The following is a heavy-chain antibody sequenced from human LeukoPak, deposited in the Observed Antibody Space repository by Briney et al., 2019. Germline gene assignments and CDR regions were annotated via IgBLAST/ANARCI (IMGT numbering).Heavy chain of an antibody. CDR2: IKEDGSQI. D-gene: IGHD2/OR15-2a*01. CDR3: ARVREYGWFDP. J-gene: IGHJ5*02. Sequence: GGSLRLSCAASGFTFSSYWMGWVRQAPGKGPGWVANIKEDGSQIFYVDSVKGRFTISRDNAKNSLYLQMNSLRAEDTAVYYCARVREYGWFDPWGQGTLATVSS. V-gene: IGHV3-7*05. CDR1: GFTFSSYW.